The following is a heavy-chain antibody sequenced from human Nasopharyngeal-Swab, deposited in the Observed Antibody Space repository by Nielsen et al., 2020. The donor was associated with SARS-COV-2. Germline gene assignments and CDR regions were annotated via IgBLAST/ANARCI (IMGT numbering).Heavy chain of an antibody. CDR1: GGTFSSYA. CDR2: IIPIFGTA. CDR3: ARDNNWNDDAVGY. D-gene: IGHD1-20*01. V-gene: IGHV1-69*13. J-gene: IGHJ4*02. Sequence: SVKVSCKASGGTFSSYAISWVRQAHGQGLEWMGGIIPIFGTANYAQKLQGRVTITADESTSTAYMELSSLRSEDTAVYYCARDNNWNDDAVGYWGQGTLVTVSS.